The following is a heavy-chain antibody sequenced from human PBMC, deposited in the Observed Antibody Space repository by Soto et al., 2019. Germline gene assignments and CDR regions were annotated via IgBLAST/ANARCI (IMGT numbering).Heavy chain of an antibody. CDR1: GYSFTSYW. CDR3: ARESYGSGDS. V-gene: IGHV5-51*03. Sequence: EVQLVQSGAEVKKPGESLKISCKASGYSFTSYWIGWVRQMPGKGLEWMAIIFPSDSRTKYSPALQGRVTISVDKSISTAYLQWGSLKASDTAMYYCARESYGSGDSWGQGTLVTVSS. J-gene: IGHJ4*02. D-gene: IGHD3-10*01. CDR2: IFPSDSRT.